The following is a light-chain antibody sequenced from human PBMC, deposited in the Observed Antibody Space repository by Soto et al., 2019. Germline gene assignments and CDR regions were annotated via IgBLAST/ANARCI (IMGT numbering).Light chain of an antibody. V-gene: IGKV1-39*01. CDR3: QQSYSTFIT. CDR2: AVS. J-gene: IGKJ5*01. CDR1: QAIGSD. Sequence: DVQMTQSPSPLAASLGDRVTISCRASQAIGSDLARFQHRPGTAPQRLIFAVSSLQSGVPSRFSGSGSGTDFTLTISSLQPEDFATYYCQQSYSTFITFGQGTRLEI.